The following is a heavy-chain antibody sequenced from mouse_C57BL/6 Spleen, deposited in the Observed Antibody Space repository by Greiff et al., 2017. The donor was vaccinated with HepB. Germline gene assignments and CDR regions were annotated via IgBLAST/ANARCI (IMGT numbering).Heavy chain of an antibody. CDR1: GYSITSGYY. D-gene: IGHD2-4*01. J-gene: IGHJ3*01. Sequence: EVQVVESGPGLVKPSQSLSLTCSVTGYSITSGYYWNWIRQFPGNKLEWMGYISYDGSNNYNPSLKNRISITRDTSKNQFFLKLNSVTTEDTATYYCARDDYDYDVEWGQGTLVTVSA. CDR2: ISYDGSN. CDR3: ARDDYDYDVE. V-gene: IGHV3-6*01.